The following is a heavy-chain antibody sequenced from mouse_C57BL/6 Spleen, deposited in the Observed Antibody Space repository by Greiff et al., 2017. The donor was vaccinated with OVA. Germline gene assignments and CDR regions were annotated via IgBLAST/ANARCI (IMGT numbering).Heavy chain of an antibody. CDR2: ISNKANGYTT. V-gene: IGHV7-3*01. CDR1: GFTFTDYY. J-gene: IGHJ4*01. CDR3: ASYISDGAMDY. Sequence: EVKLMESGGGLVQPGGSLSLSCAASGFTFTDYYMSWVRQPPGKGLEWLGFISNKANGYTTEYSASVKGRFTISRDNSQSILDLQMKALKAEDSATYYCASYISDGAMDYWGQGTSVTVSS.